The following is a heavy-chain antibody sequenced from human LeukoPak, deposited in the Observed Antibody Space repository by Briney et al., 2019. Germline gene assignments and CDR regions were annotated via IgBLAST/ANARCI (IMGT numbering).Heavy chain of an antibody. V-gene: IGHV3-48*03. D-gene: IGHD3-10*02. CDR2: ISSSGSTI. Sequence: PGGSLRLSCAASGFTFSSYEMNWVRQAPGKGLEWVSYISSSGSTIYYADSVKGRFTISRDDAKNSLYLQMNSLRAEDTAVYYCAELGITMIGGVWGKGTTVTLSS. CDR3: AELGITMIGGV. J-gene: IGHJ6*04. CDR1: GFTFSSYE.